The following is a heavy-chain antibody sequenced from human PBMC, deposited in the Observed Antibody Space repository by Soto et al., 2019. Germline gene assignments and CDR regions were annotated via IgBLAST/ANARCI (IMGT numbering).Heavy chain of an antibody. CDR1: GGSISSAEYY. J-gene: IGHJ4*01. V-gene: IGHV4-30-4*01. Sequence: QVQLQESGPGLVKPSQTLSLTCTVSGGSISSAEYYWSWIRQHPGNGLEWIGYFHSSGATYKDPSLKSRVTISVDTSTNQISRKLDSVTAADTAVYYCASICFGDFDNWGHGTLVTVSS. D-gene: IGHD3-10*01. CDR3: ASICFGDFDN. CDR2: FHSSGAT.